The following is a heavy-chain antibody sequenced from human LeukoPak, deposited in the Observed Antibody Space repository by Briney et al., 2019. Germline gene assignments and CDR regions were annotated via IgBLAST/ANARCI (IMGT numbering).Heavy chain of an antibody. V-gene: IGHV1-2*02. Sequence: ASVKVSCKTSGYTFTDYYLHWVRQAPGQGLEWMGWINPNNGGTSSAQKFQGRVTMIRDTSITTVYMEVAWLTSEDTAIYYCARADRLDGGPYLIGPWGQRTLVTISS. CDR2: INPNNGGT. D-gene: IGHD2-21*01. J-gene: IGHJ5*02. CDR3: ARADRLDGGPYLIGP. CDR1: GYTFTDYY.